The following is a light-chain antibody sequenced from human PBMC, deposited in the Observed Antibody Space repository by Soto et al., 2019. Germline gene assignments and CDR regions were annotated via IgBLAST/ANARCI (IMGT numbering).Light chain of an antibody. V-gene: IGKV3-11*01. J-gene: IGKJ1*01. Sequence: EVVLTQSPGTLSLSPGERATLSCRASQSVHSSLAWYQQKPGQAPRLLIYGASTRATGIPARFSGSGSGTDFTLTISDLEPADFGLYYCQQRLNWPPGFGQGTKVDI. CDR3: QQRLNWPPG. CDR1: QSVHSS. CDR2: GAS.